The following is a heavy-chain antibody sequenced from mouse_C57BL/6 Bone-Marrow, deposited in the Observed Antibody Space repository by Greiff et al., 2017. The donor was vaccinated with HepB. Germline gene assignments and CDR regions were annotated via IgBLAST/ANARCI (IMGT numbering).Heavy chain of an antibody. Sequence: QVQLQQPGAELVKPGASVKLSCKASGYTFTSYWMHWVKQRPGQGLEWIGMIHPNSGSTNYNEKFKSKATLTVDKSSSTAYMQLSSLTSEDSAVYYCARVPIIYYDLYFDVWGTGTTVTVSS. CDR3: ARVPIIYYDLYFDV. CDR1: GYTFTSYW. V-gene: IGHV1-64*01. CDR2: IHPNSGST. J-gene: IGHJ1*03. D-gene: IGHD2-4*01.